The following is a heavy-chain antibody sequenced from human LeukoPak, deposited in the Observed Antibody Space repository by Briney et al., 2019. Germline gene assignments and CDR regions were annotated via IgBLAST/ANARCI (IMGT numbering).Heavy chain of an antibody. CDR1: GFTFSDYG. D-gene: IGHD3-10*01. V-gene: IGHV3-23*01. Sequence: PGGSLRPSRAASGFTFSDYGMTWVRQAPGKGLEWVSAIIGSGGSTYYADSVKGRFTISRDNSKNTLYLQMNSLRAEDTALYYCAKGSRGVIDDYWGQGTLVTVSS. CDR3: AKGSRGVIDDY. J-gene: IGHJ4*02. CDR2: IIGSGGST.